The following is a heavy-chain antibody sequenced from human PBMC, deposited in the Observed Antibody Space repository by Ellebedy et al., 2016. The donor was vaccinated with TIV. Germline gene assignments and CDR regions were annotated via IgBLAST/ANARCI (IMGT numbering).Heavy chain of an antibody. J-gene: IGHJ6*02. D-gene: IGHD3-10*01. CDR3: ARGGLWFGV. CDR1: GGSFSGYY. Sequence: MPSETLSLTCAVYGGSFSGYYWSWIRQPPGKGLEWIGEINHSGNTNYKPSLKSRFTVSLDTSNNQFSLKLSSVTAADTAVYYCARGGLWFGVWGQGTTVTVSS. V-gene: IGHV4-34*01. CDR2: INHSGNT.